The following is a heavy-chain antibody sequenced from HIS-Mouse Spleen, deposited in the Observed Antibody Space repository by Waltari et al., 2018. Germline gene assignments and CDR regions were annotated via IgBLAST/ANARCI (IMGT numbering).Heavy chain of an antibody. J-gene: IGHJ3*02. D-gene: IGHD3-16*01. V-gene: IGHV4-4*07. CDR2: IYTSGRT. Sequence: QVQLQESGPGLVKPSETLSLTCTVSGGSISSYYWSWSRQPAGQGLEWIGRIYTSGRTNYNPSRKSRVTMSVDTSKNQFSLKLSSVTAADTAVYYCARDYRSYDYVWGSYDAFDIWGQGTMVTVSS. CDR3: ARDYRSYDYVWGSYDAFDI. CDR1: GGSISSYY.